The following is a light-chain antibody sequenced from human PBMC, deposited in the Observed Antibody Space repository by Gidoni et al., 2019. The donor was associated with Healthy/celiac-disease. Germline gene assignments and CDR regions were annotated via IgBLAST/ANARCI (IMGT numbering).Light chain of an antibody. CDR3: QQLNSYPLT. J-gene: IGKJ4*01. CDR2: AAS. Sequence: QLTQSPSSLSASVGDRVTITCRASQRISSYLAWYQQNPGKAPQLLIYAASTLQSGVPSRFSGSGSGTDFTLTISSLQPEDFATYYCQQLNSYPLTFGGGTRVEIK. V-gene: IGKV1-9*01. CDR1: QRISSY.